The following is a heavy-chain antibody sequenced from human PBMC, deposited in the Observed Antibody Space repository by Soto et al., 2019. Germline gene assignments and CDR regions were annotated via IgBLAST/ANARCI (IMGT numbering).Heavy chain of an antibody. Sequence: GASVKVSCKASGYTFTSYDMNWVRQATGQGLEWMGWMNPNSGNTGYAQKFQGRVTMTRNTSISTAYMELSSLRSDDTAVYYCARELYSTVRFDPWGQGTLLTVSS. CDR1: GYTFTSYD. V-gene: IGHV1-8*01. CDR3: ARELYSTVRFDP. CDR2: MNPNSGNT. D-gene: IGHD6-13*01. J-gene: IGHJ5*02.